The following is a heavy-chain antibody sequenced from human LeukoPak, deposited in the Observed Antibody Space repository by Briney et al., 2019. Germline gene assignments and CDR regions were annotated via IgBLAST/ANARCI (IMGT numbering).Heavy chain of an antibody. CDR1: GFTFSSYG. CDR3: AKDVFTSGSLHNWFDP. CDR2: IRYDGSNK. D-gene: IGHD3-10*01. J-gene: IGHJ5*02. Sequence: PGGSLRLSCAASGFTFSSYGMHLVRQAPGNGLEWEAFIRYDGSNKYYAYSVNGRFTICRDNSKNTLYLQMNSLRAEDTAVYYCAKDVFTSGSLHNWFDPWGQGTLVTVSS. V-gene: IGHV3-30*02.